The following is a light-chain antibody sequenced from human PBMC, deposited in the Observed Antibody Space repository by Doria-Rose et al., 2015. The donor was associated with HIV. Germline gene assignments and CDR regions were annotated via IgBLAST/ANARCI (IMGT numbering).Light chain of an antibody. CDR2: AAS. V-gene: IGKV1-39*01. J-gene: IGKJ1*01. CDR1: QTVSTY. CDR3: QQTYSSPPWT. Sequence: TQSPSSLSASTGDRVTITCRASQTVSTYLNWFQQEPGKAPKLLIYAASRLQSGVPSRFSGSGSGTDFTLTISGLQPGDFATYYCQQTYSSPPWTFSQGTKVEMK.